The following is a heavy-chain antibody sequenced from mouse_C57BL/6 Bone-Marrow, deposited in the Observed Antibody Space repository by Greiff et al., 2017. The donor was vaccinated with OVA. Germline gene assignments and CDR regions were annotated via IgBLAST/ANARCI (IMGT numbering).Heavy chain of an antibody. Sequence: QVQLQQSGAELVMPGASVKLSCKASGYTFTSYWMHWVKQRPGQGLEWIGEIDPSDSYTNYTQKFKGKSTLTVDKSSSTAYMQLSSLTSEDSAVYYCARSSYYAMDYWGQGTSVTVSS. CDR2: IDPSDSYT. V-gene: IGHV1-69*01. CDR1: GYTFTSYW. J-gene: IGHJ4*01. CDR3: ARSSYYAMDY.